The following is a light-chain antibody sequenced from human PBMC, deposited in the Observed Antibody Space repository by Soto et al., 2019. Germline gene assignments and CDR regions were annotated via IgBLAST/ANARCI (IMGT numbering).Light chain of an antibody. Sequence: EIVMTQSPATLSVSPGGRATLSCRASQSVSSYLAWYQQRPGQPPRLLIYGASTRATGIPARFSGSGSGTEFSLPISSLQSEDFAVYYCQQYNTWPPKYTFGQRTKLEIK. J-gene: IGKJ2*01. CDR2: GAS. CDR1: QSVSSY. CDR3: QQYNTWPPKYT. V-gene: IGKV3-15*01.